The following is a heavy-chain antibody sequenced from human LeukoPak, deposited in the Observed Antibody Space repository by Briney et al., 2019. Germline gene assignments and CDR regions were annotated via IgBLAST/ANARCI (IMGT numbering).Heavy chain of an antibody. CDR2: INPNSGDT. CDR3: ARIKWAAAND. Sequence: GASVKVSCKASEYTFTGYYIHWVRQAPGQGLEWLGWINPNSGDTNYAQNFQGRVTMTRDTSVNTAYMELSSLRSDDTAVYYCARIKWAAANDWGQGTLVTVSS. CDR1: EYTFTGYY. J-gene: IGHJ4*02. D-gene: IGHD6-13*01. V-gene: IGHV1-2*02.